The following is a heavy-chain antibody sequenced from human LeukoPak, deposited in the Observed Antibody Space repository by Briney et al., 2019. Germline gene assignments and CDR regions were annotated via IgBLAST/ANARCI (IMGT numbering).Heavy chain of an antibody. CDR1: GGSISTSNYY. V-gene: IGHV4-39*07. Sequence: PSETLSLTCTVSGGSISTSNYYWGWIRQPPGKGLEWIGNIFYSGSTYYSPSVKSRVTISLDTSKNQFSLKLSSVTAADTAVYYCARDYYYGSGNWFDPWGQGTLVTVSS. J-gene: IGHJ5*02. D-gene: IGHD3-10*01. CDR2: IFYSGST. CDR3: ARDYYYGSGNWFDP.